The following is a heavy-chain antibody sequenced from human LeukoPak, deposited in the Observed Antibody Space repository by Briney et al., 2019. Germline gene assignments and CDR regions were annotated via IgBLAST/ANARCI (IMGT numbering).Heavy chain of an antibody. CDR3: ARLVVPAATSGGFDY. V-gene: IGHV1-18*01. CDR2: ISAYNGNT. D-gene: IGHD2-2*01. Sequence: GASVKVSCKASGYTFTSYGISWVRRAPGQGLEWMGWISAYNGNTNYAQKLQGRVTMTTDTSTSTAYMELRSLRSDDTAVYYCARLVVPAATSGGFDYWGQGTLVTVSS. CDR1: GYTFTSYG. J-gene: IGHJ4*02.